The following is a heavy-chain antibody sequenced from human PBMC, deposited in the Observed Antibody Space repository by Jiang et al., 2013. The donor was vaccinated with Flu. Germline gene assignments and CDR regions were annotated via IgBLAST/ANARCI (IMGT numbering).Heavy chain of an antibody. CDR2: IYHSGST. Sequence: SIYHSGSTYYNPSLKSRVTISVDTSKNTLYLQMNSLRAEDTAVYYCAKGFTYSSGWGAEYFQHWGQGTLVTVSS. CDR3: AKGFTYSSGWGAEYFQH. V-gene: IGHV4-38-2*02. J-gene: IGHJ1*01. D-gene: IGHD6-19*01.